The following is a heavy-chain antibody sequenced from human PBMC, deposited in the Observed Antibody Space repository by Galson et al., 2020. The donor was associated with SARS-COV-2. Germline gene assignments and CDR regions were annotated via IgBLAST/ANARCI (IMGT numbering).Heavy chain of an antibody. D-gene: IGHD2-15*01. CDR1: GGSISSGGYY. CDR2: IYYSGST. V-gene: IGHV4-31*03. J-gene: IGHJ6*02. CDR3: ARDKGYCSGGSCRYYYYGMDV. Sequence: ASETLSLTCTVSGGSISSGGYYWSWIRQHPGKGLEWIGYIYYSGSTYYNPSLKSRVTISVDTSKNQFSLKLSSVTAADTAVYYCARDKGYCSGGSCRYYYYGMDVWGQATTVTV.